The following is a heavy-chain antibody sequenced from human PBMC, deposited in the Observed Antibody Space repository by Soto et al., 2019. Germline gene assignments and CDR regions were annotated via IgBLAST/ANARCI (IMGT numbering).Heavy chain of an antibody. CDR3: AASAPPATNYYYAMDV. J-gene: IGHJ6*02. CDR2: FYDSGST. D-gene: IGHD5-12*01. V-gene: IGHV4-61*01. Sequence: GILSLTCTVSGGSVSSGSFYWSWIRGPPGKGLEWIGYFYDSGSTNYNPSLRSRVTMSVDTSKNQFSLKLSSVTAADTAVYYCAASAPPATNYYYAMDVWGQGTTVTVSS. CDR1: GGSVSSGSFY.